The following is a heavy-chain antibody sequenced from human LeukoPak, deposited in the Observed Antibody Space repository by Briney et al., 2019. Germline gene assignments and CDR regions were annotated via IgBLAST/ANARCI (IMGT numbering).Heavy chain of an antibody. CDR2: VSSYNGNT. D-gene: IGHD3-10*01. Sequence: GASVKVSCEASGYTFTSYGISWVRQAPGQGLEWMGWVSSYNGNTNYARKLQGRVTMTTDTSTSAAYMELRSLRSDDTAVYYCARHTLYGSGSYYVYYFDYWGQGTLVTVSS. CDR3: ARHTLYGSGSYYVYYFDY. CDR1: GYTFTSYG. V-gene: IGHV1-18*01. J-gene: IGHJ4*02.